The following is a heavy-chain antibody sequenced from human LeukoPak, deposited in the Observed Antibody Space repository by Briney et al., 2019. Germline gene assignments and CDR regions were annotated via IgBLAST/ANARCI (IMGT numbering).Heavy chain of an antibody. CDR1: GGTFSSYA. D-gene: IGHD3-3*01. CDR2: VIPIFGRA. J-gene: IGHJ3*02. V-gene: IGHV1-69*05. Sequence: GSSVKVSCKASGGTFSSYAISWVRQAPGQGLEWMGGVIPIFGRANYAQKFQGRVTVTTDESTSTAYVELSSLRSEDTAVYYCARDFWRDSAFDIWGQGTMVTVSS. CDR3: ARDFWRDSAFDI.